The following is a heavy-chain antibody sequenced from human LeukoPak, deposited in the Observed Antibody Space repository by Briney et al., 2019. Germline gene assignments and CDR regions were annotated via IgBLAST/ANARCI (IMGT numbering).Heavy chain of an antibody. J-gene: IGHJ6*03. CDR1: GGSISPYY. Sequence: SETLSLTCTVSGGSISPYYWNWIRQPPGKGLEWIGYIYYSGGTNYNASPTSRDTISVDTSQNQFSLRLSSVTAADTAVYYCARRAAAVGTYYMDVWGKGTTVTVSS. D-gene: IGHD6-13*01. CDR3: ARRAAAVGTYYMDV. CDR2: IYYSGGT. V-gene: IGHV4-59*01.